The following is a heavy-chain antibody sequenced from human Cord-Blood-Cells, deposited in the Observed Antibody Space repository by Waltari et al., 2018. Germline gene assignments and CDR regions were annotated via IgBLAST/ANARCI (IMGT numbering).Heavy chain of an antibody. J-gene: IGHJ6*03. CDR2: IYYSGST. CDR3: ASVQGPGDYYYMDV. D-gene: IGHD1-1*01. V-gene: IGHV4-39*01. Sequence: QLQLQESGPGLVKPSETLSLTCTVSGGSISSSSYYWGWIRQPPGKGLEWNGSIYYSGSTYYNPSLKSRVTISVDTSKNQFSLKLSSVTAADTAVYYCASVQGPGDYYYMDVWGKGTTVTVSS. CDR1: GGSISSSSYY.